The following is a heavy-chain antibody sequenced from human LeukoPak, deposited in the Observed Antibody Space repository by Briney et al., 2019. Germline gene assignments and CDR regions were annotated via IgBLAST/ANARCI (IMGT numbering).Heavy chain of an antibody. CDR1: GYSFPNYW. CDR2: IYPGDSDT. J-gene: IGHJ3*02. D-gene: IGHD1-26*01. V-gene: IGHV5-51*01. CDR3: ARLTGSYYSAFDI. Sequence: GESLKISCKVSGYSFPNYWIGWVRQMPGKGLEWMNIIYPGDSDTRYSPSFQGQVTISADKSNNTAYLQWSSLKASDTAMYYCARLTGSYYSAFDIWGQGTRVTVSS.